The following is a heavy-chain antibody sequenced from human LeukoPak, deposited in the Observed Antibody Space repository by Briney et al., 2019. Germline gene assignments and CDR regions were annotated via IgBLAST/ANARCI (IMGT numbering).Heavy chain of an antibody. Sequence: GGSLRLSCAASGFTFSSYWMHWVRQAPGKGLVWVSRINTDGSSTSYADSVKGRFTISRDNAKNTLYLQMNSLRAEDTAVYYCTTRGGSFSIFDYWGQGTLVTVSS. V-gene: IGHV3-74*01. CDR2: INTDGSST. D-gene: IGHD1-26*01. CDR3: TTRGGSFSIFDY. J-gene: IGHJ4*02. CDR1: GFTFSSYW.